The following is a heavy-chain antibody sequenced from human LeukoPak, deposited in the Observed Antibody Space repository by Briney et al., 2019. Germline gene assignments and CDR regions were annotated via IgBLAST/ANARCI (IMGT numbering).Heavy chain of an antibody. CDR1: GFTFSSYE. CDR3: ARAPSEIGGYYPEYFRH. V-gene: IGHV3-74*01. J-gene: IGHJ1*01. D-gene: IGHD3-22*01. Sequence: GGSLRLSCAASGFTFSSYEMHWVRQAPGKGLVWVSRIKSDGSTRYADSANGRFTISRDNAKNTVSLQMNSLRAEDTGVYYCARAPSEIGGYYPEYFRHWGQGYPVSVSP. CDR2: IKSDGST.